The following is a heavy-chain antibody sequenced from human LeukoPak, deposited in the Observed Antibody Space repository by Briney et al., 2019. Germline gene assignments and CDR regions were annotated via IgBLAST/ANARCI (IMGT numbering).Heavy chain of an antibody. J-gene: IGHJ4*02. CDR1: GFTFSSYW. CDR3: ARGGLTGTTIPYFDY. CDR2: INSDGSST. D-gene: IGHD1-7*01. Sequence: GGSLRLSCAATGFTFSSYWMHWVPQAPGKGLVWVSRINSDGSSTSYADAVKGRFTISRDNAKNTLYLQMNSLRAEDTAVYYCARGGLTGTTIPYFDYWGRGTLVSVSS. V-gene: IGHV3-74*01.